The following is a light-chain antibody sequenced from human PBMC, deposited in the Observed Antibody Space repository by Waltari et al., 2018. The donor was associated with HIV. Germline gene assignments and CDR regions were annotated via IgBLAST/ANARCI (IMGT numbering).Light chain of an antibody. CDR3: QQSYSLPVT. J-gene: IGKJ4*01. V-gene: IGKV1-39*01. CDR2: GAL. Sequence: IQMTQSPSSLSASVGGRVSISCRSSQNINSYLNWYQQKPGRAPQLLVYGALNLYTWAPRRSSGSGSGTDFTLTITSLQPEDFATYFCQQSYSLPVTFGGGTKVEV. CDR1: QNINSY.